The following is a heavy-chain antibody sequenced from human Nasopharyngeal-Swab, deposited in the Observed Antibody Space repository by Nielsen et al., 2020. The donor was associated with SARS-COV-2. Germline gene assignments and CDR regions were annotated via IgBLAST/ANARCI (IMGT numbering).Heavy chain of an antibody. V-gene: IGHV3-53*04. CDR3: ARALDPRRYNWFDP. D-gene: IGHD6-6*01. CDR2: IHSGGST. Sequence: VRQAPGKGLEWVSIIHSGGSTYYSDPVKGRFTISRHNSKNTLYLQMNSLRVEDTAVYYCARALDPRRYNWFDPWGQGTLVTVSS. J-gene: IGHJ5*02.